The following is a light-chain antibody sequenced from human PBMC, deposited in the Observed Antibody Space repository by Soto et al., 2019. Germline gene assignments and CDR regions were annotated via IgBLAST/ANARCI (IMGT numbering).Light chain of an antibody. J-gene: IGKJ1*01. CDR1: QSVNNN. CDR3: QEYNTWPWT. Sequence: ETLLTQSPATLSVSPGERATLSCRASQSVNNNLAWYQQKLGQAPRALIYGVSTRATGIPARFSGSGSGTEFILTITSLQSEDSAVYYCQEYNTWPWTFGQGTKVDIK. V-gene: IGKV3-15*01. CDR2: GVS.